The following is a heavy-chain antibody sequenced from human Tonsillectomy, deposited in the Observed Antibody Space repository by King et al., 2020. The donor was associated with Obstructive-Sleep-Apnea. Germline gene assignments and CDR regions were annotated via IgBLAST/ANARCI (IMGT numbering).Heavy chain of an antibody. Sequence: QLQESGPGLVKPSETLSLTCTVSGYSINSGYYWGWIRQPPGKWREWIGSGYHSWNTYYKPSLKRRVTISLHTSQNQFSLRLFSVTAADTAVYYCAREGYGPWGQGALVTVSS. J-gene: IGHJ5*02. CDR1: GYSINSGYY. CDR3: AREGYGP. V-gene: IGHV4-38-2*02. CDR2: GYHSWNT. D-gene: IGHD5-12*01.